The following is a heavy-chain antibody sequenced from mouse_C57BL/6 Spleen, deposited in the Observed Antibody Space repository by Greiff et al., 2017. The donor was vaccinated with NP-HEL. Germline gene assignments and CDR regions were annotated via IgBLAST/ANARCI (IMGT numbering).Heavy chain of an antibody. CDR1: GYSITSGYY. CDR3: ARGGYFYYFDY. J-gene: IGHJ2*01. V-gene: IGHV3-6*01. Sequence: ESGPGLVKPSQSLSLTCSVTGYSITSGYYWNWIRQFPGNKLEWMGYISYDGSNNYNPSLKNRISITRDTSKNQFFLKLNSVTTEDTATYYCARGGYFYYFDYWGQGTTLTVSS. CDR2: ISYDGSN. D-gene: IGHD1-2*01.